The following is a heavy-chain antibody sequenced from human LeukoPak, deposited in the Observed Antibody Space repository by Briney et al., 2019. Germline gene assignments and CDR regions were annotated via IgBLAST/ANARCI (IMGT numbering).Heavy chain of an antibody. D-gene: IGHD5-12*01. CDR2: LSGGGGVT. CDR3: AKDPRVATIEIFDY. Sequence: PGGSLRLTCAASGFTFSSYALSWLRQAPGKGLEWVSSLSGGGGVTYYADSVKGRFTISRDNSKNTLYLQMNNLRAEDTAVYYCAKDPRVATIEIFDYWGQGTLVTVSS. J-gene: IGHJ4*02. V-gene: IGHV3-23*01. CDR1: GFTFSSYA.